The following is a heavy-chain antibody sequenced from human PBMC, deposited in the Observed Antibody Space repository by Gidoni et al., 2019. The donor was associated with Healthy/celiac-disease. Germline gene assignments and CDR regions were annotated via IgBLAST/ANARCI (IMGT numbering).Heavy chain of an antibody. CDR2: ISYDGSNK. D-gene: IGHD5-18*01. J-gene: IGHJ4*02. V-gene: IGHV3-30-3*01. Sequence: QVQLVESGGGVVQPGRSLRLSCAASGFTFSSYAMHWVRQAPGKGLEWVAVISYDGSNKYYADAVKGRFTISRDNSKNTLYLQMNSLRAEDTAVYYCARDGDTAMVVYYFDYWGQGTLVTVSS. CDR3: ARDGDTAMVVYYFDY. CDR1: GFTFSSYA.